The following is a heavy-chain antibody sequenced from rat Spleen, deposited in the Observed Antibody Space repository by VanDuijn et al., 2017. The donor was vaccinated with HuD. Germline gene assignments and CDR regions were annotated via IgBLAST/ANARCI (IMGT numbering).Heavy chain of an antibody. CDR2: IWGNGDT. Sequence: QVQLKESGPGLVQPSQTLSLTCTVSGFSISSYGVIWVRQPPGKGLEWMGVIWGNGDTNYRSVLKSRLTISRDTSKSQVFLKMNSLQSEDTAMYFCARGINYPGPLDYWGQGVMVTVSS. V-gene: IGHV2-13*01. CDR1: GFSISSYG. CDR3: ARGINYPGPLDY. J-gene: IGHJ2*01. D-gene: IGHD1-4*01.